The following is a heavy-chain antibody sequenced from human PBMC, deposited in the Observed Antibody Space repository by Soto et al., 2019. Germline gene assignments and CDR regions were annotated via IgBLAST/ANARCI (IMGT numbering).Heavy chain of an antibody. J-gene: IGHJ4*02. V-gene: IGHV3-23*01. D-gene: IGHD3-22*01. CDR1: GFSFSTYA. CDR3: ARDYYKYYDSSGYYRSPAY. CDR2: LSGSGTST. Sequence: GGSLRLSCAASGFSFSTYAMSWVRQAPGKGLEWISALSGSGTSTYYADSVKGRFTISRDNSKNTLYLQMSSLRADDTAVYYCARDYYKYYDSSGYYRSPAYWGQGTLVTVSS.